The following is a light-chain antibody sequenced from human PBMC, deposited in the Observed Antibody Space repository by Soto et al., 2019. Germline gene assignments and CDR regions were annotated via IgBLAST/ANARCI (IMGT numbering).Light chain of an antibody. CDR3: QSYDDSLSCSV. J-gene: IGLJ3*02. CDR1: SSNIGAGYD. Sequence: QSVLTQPPSVSGAPGQRVTISCTGSSSNIGAGYDVHWYQQLPGTAPKLLIYGNTNRLSGVPDRFSGSKSDTSASLAITGLQAEDEADYYCQSYDDSLSCSVFGGGTK. CDR2: GNT. V-gene: IGLV1-40*01.